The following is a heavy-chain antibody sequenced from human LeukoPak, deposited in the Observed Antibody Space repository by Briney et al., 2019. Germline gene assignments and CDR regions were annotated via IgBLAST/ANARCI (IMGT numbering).Heavy chain of an antibody. CDR2: INHSGST. CDR3: ARRGRRAAAPNWFDP. D-gene: IGHD6-13*01. V-gene: IGHV4-34*01. Sequence: SETLSLTCTVSGGSISSYFWSWIRQPPGKGLEWIGEINHSGSTNYNPSLKSRVTISVDTSKNQFSLKLSSVTAADTAVYYCARRGRRAAAPNWFDPWGQGTLVTVSS. J-gene: IGHJ5*02. CDR1: GGSISSYF.